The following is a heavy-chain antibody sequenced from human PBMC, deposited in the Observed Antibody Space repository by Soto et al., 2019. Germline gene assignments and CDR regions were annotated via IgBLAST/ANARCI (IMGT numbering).Heavy chain of an antibody. D-gene: IGHD2-15*01. CDR3: ARWDVVVVAATTNDDAFDI. CDR2: INHSGST. Sequence: SETLSLTCAVYGGSFSGYYWSWIRQPPGKGLEWIGEINHSGSTNYNPSLKSRVTISVDTSKNQFSPKLSSVTAADTAVYYCARWDVVVVAATTNDDAFDIWGQGTMVTVSS. J-gene: IGHJ3*02. CDR1: GGSFSGYY. V-gene: IGHV4-34*01.